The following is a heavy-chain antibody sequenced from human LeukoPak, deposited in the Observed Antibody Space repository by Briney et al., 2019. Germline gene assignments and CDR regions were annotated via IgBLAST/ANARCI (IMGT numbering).Heavy chain of an antibody. CDR2: IYSGSNT. CDR3: ARECRNYDSSVYFGFDY. D-gene: IGHD3-22*01. V-gene: IGHV3-53*01. Sequence: PGGSLRLSCAASGFTVSSNCMSWVRQAPGKGLEWVSVIYSGSNTYYADSVRGRFTISRDNSKNTLYLQMNSLRAEDTAVYCCARECRNYDSSVYFGFDYWGQGTLVTVSS. CDR1: GFTVSSNC. J-gene: IGHJ4*02.